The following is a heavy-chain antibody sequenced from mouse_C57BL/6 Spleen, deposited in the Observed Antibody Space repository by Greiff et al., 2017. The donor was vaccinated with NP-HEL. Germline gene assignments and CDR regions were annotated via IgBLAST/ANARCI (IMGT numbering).Heavy chain of an antibody. CDR2: INPNNGGT. D-gene: IGHD1-1*01. CDR1: GYTFTDYY. V-gene: IGHV1-26*01. CDR3: ARGALYYGSSYGFAY. J-gene: IGHJ3*01. Sequence: VQLQQSGPELVKPGASVKISCKASGYTFTDYYMNWVKQSHGKSLEWIGDINPNNGGTSYNQKFKGKATLTVDKSSSTAYMELRSLTSEDSAVYYCARGALYYGSSYGFAYWGQGTLVTVSA.